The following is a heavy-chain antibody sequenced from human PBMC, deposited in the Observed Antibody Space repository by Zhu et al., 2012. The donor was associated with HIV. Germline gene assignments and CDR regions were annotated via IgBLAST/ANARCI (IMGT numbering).Heavy chain of an antibody. V-gene: IGHV4-59*01. CDR1: GGSTSNYY. Sequence: QVQLLESGPGLVKPSETLSLTCTVSGGSTSNYYWSWIRQPPGKGLEWIGYTYYSGSTSYNPSLKSRVTISLDTSKNQFSLKLRFVTAADTAVYYCARVVVIAAPHFDYWGQGTLVTVSS. CDR2: TYYSGST. CDR3: ARVVVIAAPHFDY. J-gene: IGHJ4*02. D-gene: IGHD2-15*01.